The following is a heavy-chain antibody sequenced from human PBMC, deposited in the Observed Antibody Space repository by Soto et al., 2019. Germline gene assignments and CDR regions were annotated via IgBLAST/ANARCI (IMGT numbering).Heavy chain of an antibody. V-gene: IGHV3-53*04. D-gene: IGHD2-2*01. CDR2: IYSGGST. J-gene: IGHJ4*02. Sequence: EVQLVESGGGLVQPGGSLRLSCAASGFTVSSNYMSWVRQAPGKGLEWVSVIYSGGSTYYADSVKGRFTISRHNSKNTLYLQMNSLRAEDTAVYYCARVGVYGSSTSCYGRSFDYWGQGTLVNVSS. CDR3: ARVGVYGSSTSCYGRSFDY. CDR1: GFTVSSNY.